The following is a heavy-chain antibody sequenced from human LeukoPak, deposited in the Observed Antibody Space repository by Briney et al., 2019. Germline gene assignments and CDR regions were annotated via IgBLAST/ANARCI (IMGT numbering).Heavy chain of an antibody. J-gene: IGHJ3*02. V-gene: IGHV4-59*12. Sequence: SETLSLTCTVSGGSTSSDYWSWIRQSPGKGLEWVGYVYNSGDTGKNPSLKSRVTILLDTSKNQCSLKLTSVSAADTAVYYCASLGVKPAFDIWGQGTMVTVSS. CDR2: VYNSGDT. CDR3: ASLGVKPAFDI. D-gene: IGHD1-14*01. CDR1: GGSTSSDY.